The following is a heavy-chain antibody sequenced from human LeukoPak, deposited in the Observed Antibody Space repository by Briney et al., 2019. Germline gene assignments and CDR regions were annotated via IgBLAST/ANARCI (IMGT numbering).Heavy chain of an antibody. CDR2: IYYSGST. V-gene: IGHV4-30-2*03. CDR3: ARRGFAFDI. Sequence: LRLSCAASGFTFDDYAMHWVRQAPGKGLEWIGSIYYSGSTYYNPSLKSRVTISVDTSKNQFSLKLSSVTAADTAVYYCARRGFAFDIWGQGTMVTVSS. J-gene: IGHJ3*02. D-gene: IGHD2-15*01. CDR1: GFTFDDYA.